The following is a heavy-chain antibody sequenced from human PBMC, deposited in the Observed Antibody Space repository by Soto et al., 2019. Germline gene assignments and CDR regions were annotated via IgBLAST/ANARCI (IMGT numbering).Heavy chain of an antibody. V-gene: IGHV1-18*01. D-gene: IGHD2-21*02. CDR1: GYTFTSYG. CDR2: ISAYNGNT. CDR3: AREGWKAYCGGDCYYYYGMDV. J-gene: IGHJ6*02. Sequence: GASVKVSWKASGYTFTSYGISWVRQAPGQGLEWMGWISAYNGNTNYAQKLQGRVTMTTDTSTSTAYMELRSLRSDDTAVYYCAREGWKAYCGGDCYYYYGMDVWGQGTTVTVSS.